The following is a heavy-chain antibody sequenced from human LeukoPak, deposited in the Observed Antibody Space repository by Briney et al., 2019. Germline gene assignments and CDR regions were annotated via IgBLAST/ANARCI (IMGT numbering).Heavy chain of an antibody. CDR2: FSSCISYT. Sequence: GGSLTLSCAASGFSFSSYNMKWVRQAPGKGLVWVSAFSSCISYTFYADSVKGRFTISRDNARNSLYLQMNSLRAEDTAVYYCARDPYSGAYGDTYYYYMDVWGKGTTVTISS. D-gene: IGHD1-26*01. V-gene: IGHV3-21*01. J-gene: IGHJ6*03. CDR3: ARDPYSGAYGDTYYYYMDV. CDR1: GFSFSSYN.